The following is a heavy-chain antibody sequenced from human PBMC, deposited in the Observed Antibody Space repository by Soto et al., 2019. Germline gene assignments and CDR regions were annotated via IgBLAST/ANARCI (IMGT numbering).Heavy chain of an antibody. CDR3: ARANRRVAAAGTWYLDL. J-gene: IGHJ2*01. CDR1: GYTFTDYY. D-gene: IGHD6-13*01. V-gene: IGHV1-2*02. CDR2: INPNSGGT. Sequence: GASVKVSCKASGYTFTDYYMHWVRQAPGQGLEWMGWINPNSGGTNYSQKFQGRVTMTRDTSASTAYMELSSLRSEDTAVYYCARANRRVAAAGTWYLDLWGRGTLVTVSS.